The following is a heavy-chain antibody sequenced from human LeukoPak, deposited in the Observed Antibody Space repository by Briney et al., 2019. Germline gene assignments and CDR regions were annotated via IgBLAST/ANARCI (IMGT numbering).Heavy chain of an antibody. D-gene: IGHD6-6*01. J-gene: IGHJ4*02. CDR1: GFTFSSYA. CDR3: ARDQAARLSIYYFDY. CDR2: ISYDGGNK. V-gene: IGHV3-30-3*01. Sequence: GGSLRLSCAASGFTFSSYAMHWVRQAPGKGLEWVAVISYDGGNKYYADSVKGRFTISRDNSKNTLYLQMNSLRAEDTAVYYCARDQAARLSIYYFDYWGQGTLVTVPS.